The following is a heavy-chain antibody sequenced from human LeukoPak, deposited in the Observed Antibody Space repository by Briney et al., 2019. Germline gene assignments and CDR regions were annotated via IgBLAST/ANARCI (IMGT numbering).Heavy chain of an antibody. V-gene: IGHV4-61*01. CDR3: ARDSGYGDYVDYFDY. D-gene: IGHD4-17*01. CDR1: GGSVSSGSYY. CDR2: MHYSGNT. J-gene: IGHJ4*02. Sequence: SETLSLICTVSGGSVSSGSYYWSWIRQPPGKGLEWIGHMHYSGNTNYNPSLKSRVTISVDTSKNQFSLKLSSVTAADTAVYYCARDSGYGDYVDYFDYWGQGTLVTVSS.